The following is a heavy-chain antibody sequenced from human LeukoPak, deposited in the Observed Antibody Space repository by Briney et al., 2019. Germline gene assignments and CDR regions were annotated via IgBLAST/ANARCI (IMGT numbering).Heavy chain of an antibody. CDR3: ARGTQSPVSGYFDF. CDR1: GFTFSSYD. D-gene: IGHD3-10*01. J-gene: IGHJ4*02. CDR2: ISAAGTTM. V-gene: IGHV3-48*03. Sequence: PGGSLRPSCAAAGFTFSSYDMNWVRQSPGRGLEWLSYISAAGTTMRYADSVRGRFTIARDNAKNTLYLQMNNLRAEDTAIYYCARGTQSPVSGYFDFWGQGTLVTVSS.